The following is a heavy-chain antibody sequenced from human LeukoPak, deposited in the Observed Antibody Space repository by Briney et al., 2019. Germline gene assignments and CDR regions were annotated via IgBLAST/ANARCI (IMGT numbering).Heavy chain of an antibody. CDR3: AKDGYGSVWYSGNDPHNIDY. D-gene: IGHD6-19*01. J-gene: IGHJ4*02. V-gene: IGHV3-23*01. Sequence: QSGGSLRLSCAASGFTFSSYAMSWVRQAPGKGLEWVSAISGSGSSTYYADSVKGRFTISRDNSKNTLYLQMNSLRAEDTAVYYCAKDGYGSVWYSGNDPHNIDYWGQGTLVTVSS. CDR1: GFTFSSYA. CDR2: ISGSGSST.